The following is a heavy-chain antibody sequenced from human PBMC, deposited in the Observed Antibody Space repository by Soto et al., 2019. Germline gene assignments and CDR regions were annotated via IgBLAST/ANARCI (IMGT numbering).Heavy chain of an antibody. CDR1: GYALTELS. J-gene: IGHJ5*02. V-gene: IGHV1-24*01. CDR3: ATVYRDIVVVPAAPSRRNWFDP. D-gene: IGHD2-2*01. Sequence: GASVKVSCKVSGYALTELSMHWVRQAPGKGLEWMGGFDPEDGETIYAQKFQGRVTMTEDTSTDTAYMELSSLRSEDTAVYYCATVYRDIVVVPAAPSRRNWFDPWGQGTLVTVSS. CDR2: FDPEDGET.